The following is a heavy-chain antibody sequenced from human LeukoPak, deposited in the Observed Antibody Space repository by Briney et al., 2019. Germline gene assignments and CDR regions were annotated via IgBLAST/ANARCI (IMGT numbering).Heavy chain of an antibody. J-gene: IGHJ4*02. CDR1: GGSFSDYY. CDR2: INHSGST. D-gene: IGHD4-17*01. CDR3: ARGGDFSDFAVDY. V-gene: IGHV4-34*01. Sequence: PSETLSLTCAVYGGSFSDYYWSWIRQPPGKGLEWIGEINHSGSTNYNPSLKGRVTISVDTSKNQFSLKLSSVTAADTAVYYCARGGDFSDFAVDYWGQGTLVTVSS.